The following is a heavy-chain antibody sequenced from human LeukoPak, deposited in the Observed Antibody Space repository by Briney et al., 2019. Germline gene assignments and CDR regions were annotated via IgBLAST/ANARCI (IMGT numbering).Heavy chain of an antibody. V-gene: IGHV7-4-1*02. D-gene: IGHD6-19*01. CDR1: GYTFTSYA. CDR2: INTNTGNP. Sequence: ASVKVSCKASGYTFTSYAMNWVRQAPGQGLEWMGWINTNTGNPTYAQGFTGRFVFSLDTSVSTAYLQISSLKAEDTAVYYCARDIAVAGTVWFDPWGQGTLVTVSS. J-gene: IGHJ5*02. CDR3: ARDIAVAGTVWFDP.